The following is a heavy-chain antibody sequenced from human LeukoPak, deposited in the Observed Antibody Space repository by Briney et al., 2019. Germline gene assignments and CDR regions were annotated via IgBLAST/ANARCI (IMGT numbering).Heavy chain of an antibody. J-gene: IGHJ5*02. CDR2: IKQDGSEK. Sequence: GGSLRLSCAASGFTFSNYWMTWVRQAPGKGLEWVANIKQDGSEKNYVDSVKGRFTISRDNAKNSLYLQMNSLRAGDTAVYFCTRDRMRANWFDPWGQGTLVIVSS. D-gene: IGHD2-8*01. CDR1: GFTFSNYW. CDR3: TRDRMRANWFDP. V-gene: IGHV3-7*01.